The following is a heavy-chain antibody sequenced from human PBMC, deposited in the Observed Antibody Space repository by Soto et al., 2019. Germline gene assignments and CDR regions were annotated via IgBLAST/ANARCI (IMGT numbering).Heavy chain of an antibody. V-gene: IGHV1-69*13. J-gene: IGHJ3*02. CDR2: IIPIFGTA. CDR3: VNPTNGDPGAFDI. Sequence: SSVKVSCKASGGTFSSYAISWVRQAPGQGLEWMGGIIPIFGTANYAQKFQGRVTITADESTSTAYMELSSLRSEDTAVYYCVNPTNGDPGAFDISGQGTMVTVSS. CDR1: GGTFSSYA.